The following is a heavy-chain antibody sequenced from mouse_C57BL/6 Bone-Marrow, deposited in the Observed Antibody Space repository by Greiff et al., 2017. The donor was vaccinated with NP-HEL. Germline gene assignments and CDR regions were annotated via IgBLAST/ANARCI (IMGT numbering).Heavy chain of an antibody. J-gene: IGHJ2*01. CDR1: GYTFTSSY. CDR2: INPGNGGT. CDR3: TGGGDYYVHYYDY. V-gene: IGHV1S81*02. Sequence: VQLQQSGAELVKPGASVKLSCKASGYTFTSSYMYWVKQRPGQGLEWIGGINPGNGGTNFNEKFKTKATLTVDKSSSTAYMQLSSLTSEDSAVYCCTGGGDYYVHYYDYWGQGTTLTVSS. D-gene: IGHD1-1*01.